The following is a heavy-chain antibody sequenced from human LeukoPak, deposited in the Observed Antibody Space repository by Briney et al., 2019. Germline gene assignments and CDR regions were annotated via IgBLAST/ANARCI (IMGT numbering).Heavy chain of an antibody. Sequence: SETLSLTCTVSGGSISSHYWSWIRQPPGKGLEWIGYIYYSGSTNYNPSLKSRVTISVDTSKNQFSLRLSSVTAADTAVYYCARGGDRYQALMDVWGKGTTVTVSS. CDR1: GGSISSHY. CDR2: IYYSGST. CDR3: ARGGDRYQALMDV. V-gene: IGHV4-59*08. D-gene: IGHD2-2*01. J-gene: IGHJ6*03.